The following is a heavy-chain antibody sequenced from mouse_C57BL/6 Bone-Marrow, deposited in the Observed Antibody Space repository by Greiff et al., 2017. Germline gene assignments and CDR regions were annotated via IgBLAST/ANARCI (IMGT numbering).Heavy chain of an antibody. D-gene: IGHD1-1*01. V-gene: IGHV1-18*01. Sequence: EVQLQQSGPELVKPGASVKIPCKASGYTFTDYNMDWVKQSHGKSLEWIGDINPNNGGTIYNQKFKGKATLTVDKSSSTAYMELRSLTSEDTAVYYCARRVYYGSSYWYFDVWGTGTTVTVSS. CDR3: ARRVYYGSSYWYFDV. J-gene: IGHJ1*03. CDR1: GYTFTDYN. CDR2: INPNNGGT.